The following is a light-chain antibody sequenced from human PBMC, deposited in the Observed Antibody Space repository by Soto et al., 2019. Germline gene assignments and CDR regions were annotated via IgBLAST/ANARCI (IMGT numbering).Light chain of an antibody. V-gene: IGKV1-39*01. CDR2: AAS. Sequence: DIQVTQSPSSLSASVVDRVTITFRASQDIKNYLNWYQRKPGTAPRLLIYAASNLHSGVPSTFSASGSGTDFALNISSLQADDFGTYYCQQGFSLPWTFGQGTKVDIK. CDR3: QQGFSLPWT. J-gene: IGKJ1*01. CDR1: QDIKNY.